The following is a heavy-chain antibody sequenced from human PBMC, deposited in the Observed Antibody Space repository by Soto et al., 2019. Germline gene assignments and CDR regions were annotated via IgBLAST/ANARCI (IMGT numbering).Heavy chain of an antibody. CDR1: GGSISSGGYY. CDR2: IYYSGST. D-gene: IGHD4-17*01. V-gene: IGHV4-31*03. Sequence: TLSLTCTVSGGSISSGGYYWSWIRQHPGKGLEWIGYIYYSGSTYYNPSLKSRVTISVDTSKNQFSLKLSSVTAADTAVYYCARVETTVTTYAFDIWGQGTMVTVSS. J-gene: IGHJ3*02. CDR3: ARVETTVTTYAFDI.